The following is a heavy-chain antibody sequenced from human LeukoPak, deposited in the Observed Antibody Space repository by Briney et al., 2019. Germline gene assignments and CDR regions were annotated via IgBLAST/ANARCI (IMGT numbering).Heavy chain of an antibody. CDR3: ASSGNITIFGVVIEYYYYYGMDV. CDR2: IIPIFGTA. CDR1: GYIFNIYG. D-gene: IGHD3-3*01. Sequence: SVKVSCKASGYIFNIYGISRVRQAPGQGLEWMGGIIPIFGTANYAQKFQGRVTITADESTSIAYMELSSLRSEDTAVYYCASSGNITIFGVVIEYYYYYGMDVWGQGTTVTVSS. V-gene: IGHV1-69*13. J-gene: IGHJ6*02.